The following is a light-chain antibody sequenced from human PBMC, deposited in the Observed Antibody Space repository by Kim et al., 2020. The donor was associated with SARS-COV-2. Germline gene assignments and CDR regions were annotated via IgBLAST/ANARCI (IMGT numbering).Light chain of an antibody. Sequence: AIQMTQSPSSLSASVGDRVTITCRASQGIRNDLGWYQQKPGRAPNLLIYATSTLQSGVPSRFSGSGSGTDFTLTISSPQPEDVATYYCLQDYDDSRTFGGGTKVDIK. J-gene: IGKJ4*01. CDR2: ATS. CDR1: QGIRND. CDR3: LQDYDDSRT. V-gene: IGKV1-6*01.